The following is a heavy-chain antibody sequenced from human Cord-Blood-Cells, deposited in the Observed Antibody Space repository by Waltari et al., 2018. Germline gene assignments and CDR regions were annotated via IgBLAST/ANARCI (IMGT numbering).Heavy chain of an antibody. CDR3: ASGYRDYYYYYGMDV. Sequence: QVQLVQSGAEVKKPGSSVKVSCKASGGTFSSYAISWVRQAPGQGHEWMGGIIPICVTANYAQKFQGRVTITADKSTSTAYMELSSLRSEDTAVYYCASGYRDYYYYYGMDVWGQGTTVTVSS. CDR1: GGTFSSYA. D-gene: IGHD5-18*01. J-gene: IGHJ6*02. V-gene: IGHV1-69*06. CDR2: IIPICVTA.